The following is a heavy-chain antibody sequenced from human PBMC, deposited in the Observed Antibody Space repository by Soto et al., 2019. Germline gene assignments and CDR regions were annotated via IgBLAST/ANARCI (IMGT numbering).Heavy chain of an antibody. Sequence: AWMSWVRQSPGKGVEWVGRIKSKTDGGTTDYAAPVKGRFTISRDDSKNTLYLQMNSLKTEDTAVYYCTTEYYYDSSGYSRFDYWGQGTLVTVSS. V-gene: IGHV3-15*01. CDR1: AW. D-gene: IGHD3-22*01. CDR3: TTEYYYDSSGYSRFDY. J-gene: IGHJ4*02. CDR2: IKSKTDGGTT.